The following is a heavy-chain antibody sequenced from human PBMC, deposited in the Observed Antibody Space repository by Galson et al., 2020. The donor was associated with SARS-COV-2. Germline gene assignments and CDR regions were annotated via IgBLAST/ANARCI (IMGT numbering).Heavy chain of an antibody. V-gene: IGHV3-33*01. Sequence: SLKISCAASGFTFSSYGMHWVRQAPGKGLEWVAVIWYDGSNKYYADSVKGRFTISRDNSKNTLYLQMNSLRAEDTAVYYCARVVVRSWARDYWGQGTLVTVSS. D-gene: IGHD3-22*01. J-gene: IGHJ4*02. CDR2: IWYDGSNK. CDR1: GFTFSSYG. CDR3: ARVVVRSWARDY.